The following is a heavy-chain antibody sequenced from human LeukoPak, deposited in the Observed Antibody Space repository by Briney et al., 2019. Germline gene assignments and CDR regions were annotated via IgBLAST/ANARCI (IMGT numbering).Heavy chain of an antibody. CDR1: GFTFSSYG. V-gene: IGHV3-30*18. CDR2: ISYDGGHK. CDR3: AKDLYDILTGYSLDDY. Sequence: GGSLRLSCAASGFTFSSYGMHWVRQAPGKGLEWVAAISYDGGHKYYADSVKGRFTISRDNSKNTLYLQMNSLRAEDTAVYYCAKDLYDILTGYSLDDYWGQGTLVTVSS. J-gene: IGHJ4*02. D-gene: IGHD3-9*01.